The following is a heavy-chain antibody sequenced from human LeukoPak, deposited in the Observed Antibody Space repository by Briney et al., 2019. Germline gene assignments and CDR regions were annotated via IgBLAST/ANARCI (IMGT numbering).Heavy chain of an antibody. Sequence: PGGTLRLSCAASGFTFSSYGISWVRQAPGKGLEWVSAISASGGTTYYADSVKGRFTISRDNAKNSLYLQMNSLRAEDTAVYYCARDLEYCSGGSCYPILLDWGQGTLVTVSS. CDR3: ARDLEYCSGGSCYPILLD. CDR2: ISASGGTT. CDR1: GFTFSSYG. J-gene: IGHJ4*02. V-gene: IGHV3-21*01. D-gene: IGHD2-15*01.